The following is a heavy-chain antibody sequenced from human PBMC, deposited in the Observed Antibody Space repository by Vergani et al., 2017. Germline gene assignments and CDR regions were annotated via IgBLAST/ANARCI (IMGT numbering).Heavy chain of an antibody. CDR3: TKGSRGYTGYFFDY. D-gene: IGHD5-12*01. V-gene: IGHV3-15*01. CDR1: GFTFSNAW. CDR2: IKSKTDGGTT. J-gene: IGHJ4*02. Sequence: EVQLVESAGGLVKPGGSLRLSCAASGFTFSNAWMSWVRQAPGKGLEWVGRIKSKTDGGTTDYAAPVKGRFTISRDDSKNTLYLQMNSLRADDTAVYYCTKGSRGYTGYFFDYWGQGTLATVSS.